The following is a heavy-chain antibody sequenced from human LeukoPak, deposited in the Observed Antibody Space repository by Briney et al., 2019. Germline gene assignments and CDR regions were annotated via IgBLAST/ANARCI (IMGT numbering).Heavy chain of an antibody. Sequence: PGRSLRPSCAPAGLTFSSYAISWVSQPPGRGLGWVSAIRGGAGSTFYADSVKGRFTISRDISKNTLYLQMNRPRAEDTAVYYCAKNGISHFDYWGQGTLVTVSS. CDR2: IRGGAGST. D-gene: IGHD4-23*01. CDR1: GLTFSSYA. CDR3: AKNGISHFDY. V-gene: IGHV3-23*01. J-gene: IGHJ4*02.